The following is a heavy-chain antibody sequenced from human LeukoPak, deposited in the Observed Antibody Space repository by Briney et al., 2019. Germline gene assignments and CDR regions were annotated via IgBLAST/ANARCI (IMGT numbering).Heavy chain of an antibody. V-gene: IGHV4-38-2*02. CDR2: IYHSGST. D-gene: IGHD3-10*01. CDR1: GFTFSNAW. CDR3: ARDVPYYYGSGSYLYAIDY. Sequence: PGGSLRLSCAASGFTFSNAWMSWIRQPPGKGLEWIGSIYHSGSTYYNPSLKSRVTISVDTSKNQFSLKLSSVTAADTAVYYCARDVPYYYGSGSYLYAIDYWGQGTLVTVSS. J-gene: IGHJ4*02.